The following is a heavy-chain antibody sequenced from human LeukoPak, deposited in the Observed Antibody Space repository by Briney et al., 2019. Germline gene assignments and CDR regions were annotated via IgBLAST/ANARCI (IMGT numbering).Heavy chain of an antibody. CDR2: IYYSGST. Sequence: SETLSLTRTVSGGSISSSSYYWGWIRQPPGKGLEWIGSIYYSGSTYYNPSLKSRVTISVDTSKNQFSLKLSSVTAADTAVYYCARASGSYHFGYWGQGTLVTVS. D-gene: IGHD1-26*01. J-gene: IGHJ4*02. CDR3: ARASGSYHFGY. CDR1: GGSISSSSYY. V-gene: IGHV4-39*01.